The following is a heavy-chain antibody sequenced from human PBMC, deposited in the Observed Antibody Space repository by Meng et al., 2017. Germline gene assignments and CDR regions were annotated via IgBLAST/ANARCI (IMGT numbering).Heavy chain of an antibody. CDR1: GFTFSSYW. D-gene: IGHD1-26*01. V-gene: IGHV3-74*01. CDR3: AKDLGGSYYYYGMDV. J-gene: IGHJ6*02. CDR2: INSDGSST. Sequence: GESLKISCAASGFTFSSYWMHWVRQAPGKGLVWVSRINSDGSSTSYADSVKGRFTISRDNAKNTLYLQMNSLRAEATAVYYGAKDLGGSYYYYGMDVWGQGTTVTVSS.